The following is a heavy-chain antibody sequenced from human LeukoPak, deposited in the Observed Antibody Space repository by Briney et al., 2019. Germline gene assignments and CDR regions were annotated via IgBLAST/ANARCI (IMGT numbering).Heavy chain of an antibody. D-gene: IGHD2-2*01. CDR2: IYTSGST. CDR3: ARASTSWNWFDP. V-gene: IGHV4-61*02. CDR1: GGSISSGRYY. Sequence: SQTLSLTCTVSGGSISSGRYYWSWIRQPAGKGLEWIGRIYTSGSTNYNPSLKSRVTISVDTSKNQFSLKLSSVTAADTAVYYCARASTSWNWFDPWGQGTLVTVSS. J-gene: IGHJ5*02.